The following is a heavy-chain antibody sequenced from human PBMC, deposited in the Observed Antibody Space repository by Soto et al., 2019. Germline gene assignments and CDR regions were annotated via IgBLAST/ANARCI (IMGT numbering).Heavy chain of an antibody. D-gene: IGHD6-13*01. J-gene: IGHJ6*03. CDR3: ARGVSSSYDYYYYTDV. CDR1: GGSISSYY. V-gene: IGHV4-59*01. Sequence: SETLSLTCTVSGGSISSYYWSWIRQPPGKGLEWFGYIYYSGSTNYNPSLKSRVTISVDTSKNQFSLKLSSVTAADTAVYYCARGVSSSYDYYYYTDVWGKGTTVTVSS. CDR2: IYYSGST.